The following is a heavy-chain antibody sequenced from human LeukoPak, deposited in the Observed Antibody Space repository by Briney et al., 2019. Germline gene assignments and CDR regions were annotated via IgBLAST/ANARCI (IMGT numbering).Heavy chain of an antibody. V-gene: IGHV3-21*01. D-gene: IGHD2-8*01. CDR3: ARGVYRGGYFDY. J-gene: IGHJ4*02. Sequence: PGGSLRLSCAASGFTFSSYSMNWVRQAPGKGLEWGSSISSSSSYIYYADSVKGRFTISRDNAKNSLYLQMNSLGAEDTAVYYCARGVYRGGYFDYWGQGTLVTVSS. CDR2: ISSSSSYI. CDR1: GFTFSSYS.